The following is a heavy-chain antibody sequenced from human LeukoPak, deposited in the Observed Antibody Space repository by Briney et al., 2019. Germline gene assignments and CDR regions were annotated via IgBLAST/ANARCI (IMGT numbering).Heavy chain of an antibody. J-gene: IGHJ6*03. CDR2: INPNNGAT. CDR3: ARDVVVVVGASRSNFYFYMDV. CDR1: GYTFTGYY. Sequence: ALVKVSCKASGYTFTGYYIHWVRQAPGQGLEWMGWINPNNGATNYAQKFQGRITMTRDTSITTAYMELSSLRSDDTAIYYCARDVVVVVGASRSNFYFYMDVWGKGTTVTVSS. V-gene: IGHV1-2*02. D-gene: IGHD2-15*01.